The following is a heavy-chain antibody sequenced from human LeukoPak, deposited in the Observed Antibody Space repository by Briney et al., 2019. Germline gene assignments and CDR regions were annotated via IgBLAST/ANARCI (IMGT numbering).Heavy chain of an antibody. CDR2: INPNGGGT. CDR1: GYTFTGYY. CDR3: AREVRLGELSALDY. Sequence: ASVKVSCKASGYTFTGYYMHWVRQAPGQGLEWMGWINPNGGGTNYAQKFQGRVTMTRDTSISTAYMELSRLRSDDTAVYYYAREVRLGELSALDYWGQGTLVTVSS. D-gene: IGHD3-16*02. J-gene: IGHJ4*02. V-gene: IGHV1-2*02.